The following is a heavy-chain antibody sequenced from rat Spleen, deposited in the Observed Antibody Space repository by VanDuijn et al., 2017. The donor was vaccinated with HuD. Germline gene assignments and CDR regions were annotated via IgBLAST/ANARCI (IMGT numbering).Heavy chain of an antibody. Sequence: EVHLQESGPGLVKPSQSLSLTCSVTGSSITSHYWGWIRKFPGNKMEWMGYINFSGSTNYNPSLKSRISITRDTSKNQFFLLLNSITAEDTATYHCARGPVDYWGRGVMVTVSS. V-gene: IGHV3-1*01. CDR3: ARGPVDY. CDR2: INFSGST. J-gene: IGHJ2*01. CDR1: GSSITSHY.